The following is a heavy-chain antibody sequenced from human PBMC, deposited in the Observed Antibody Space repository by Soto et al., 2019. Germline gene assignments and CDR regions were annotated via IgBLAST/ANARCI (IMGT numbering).Heavy chain of an antibody. J-gene: IGHJ5*02. Sequence: NPSETLSLTCIVSGGSISEKYWNWVRQPPGKGLEWIGLIFANGHTDYNPSLKSRVTMSVDASKNQFSLRLTSMTAADTAVYYCVASLAASGLNWLDPWGPGALVTVSS. CDR1: GGSISEKY. D-gene: IGHD6-13*01. V-gene: IGHV4-4*07. CDR3: VASLAASGLNWLDP. CDR2: IFANGHT.